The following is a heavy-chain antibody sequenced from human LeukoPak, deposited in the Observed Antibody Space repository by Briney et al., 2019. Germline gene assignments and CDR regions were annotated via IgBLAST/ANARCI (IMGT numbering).Heavy chain of an antibody. V-gene: IGHV3-21*01. D-gene: IGHD3-22*01. Sequence: GGSLRLSCAASGFTLSSYAMSWVRQALGKGLEWVSSISSSSSYIYYADSVKGRFTISKDNAKNTLYLQMNGLRAEDTAVYYCARELGVGVIGDAFDIWGQGTVVTVSS. CDR1: GFTLSSYA. CDR2: ISSSSSYI. J-gene: IGHJ3*02. CDR3: ARELGVGVIGDAFDI.